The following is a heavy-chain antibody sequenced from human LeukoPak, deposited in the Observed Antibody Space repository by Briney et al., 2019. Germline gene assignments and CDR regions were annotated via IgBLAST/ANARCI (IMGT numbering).Heavy chain of an antibody. CDR1: GYTFTGYY. J-gene: IGHJ4*02. CDR2: IRGHNGNT. V-gene: IGHV1-18*04. CDR3: ARALRYCSTTSCQYYFDY. Sequence: GGSVKVSCKASGYTFTGYYMHWVRQAPGQGLEWMGWIRGHNGNTEYAQKFQGRVTMTTDTSTSTAYMELRSLRSDDTAVYYCARALRYCSTTSCQYYFDYWGQGTLVTVSS. D-gene: IGHD2-2*01.